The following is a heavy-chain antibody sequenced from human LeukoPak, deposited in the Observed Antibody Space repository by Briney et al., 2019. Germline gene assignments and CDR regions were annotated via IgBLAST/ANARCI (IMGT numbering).Heavy chain of an antibody. D-gene: IGHD3-10*01. J-gene: IGHJ4*02. CDR1: GGSFSGYY. V-gene: IGHV4-34*01. CDR3: ARDSGYGSVSYIPVGDY. Sequence: PSETLSLTCAVYGGSFSGYYWSWIRQPPGKGLEWIGEINHSGSTNYNPSLKSRGTISVDTSKNKFSLKLSSVTPADTAVYYCARDSGYGSVSYIPVGDYWGQGTLVTVSS. CDR2: INHSGST.